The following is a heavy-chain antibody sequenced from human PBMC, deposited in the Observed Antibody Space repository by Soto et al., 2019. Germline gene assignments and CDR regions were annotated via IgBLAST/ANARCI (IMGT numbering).Heavy chain of an antibody. CDR2: IYYSRST. CDR3: ARDQGDGYIHFNYFDY. D-gene: IGHD5-12*01. Sequence: QVQLQESGPGLVKPSQTLSLTCTVSGGSISSGGYYWSWLRQHPGKGLEWIGYIYYSRSTYYNPSFKSRVTISVDTSKNQYSLKLSSVAAADTAVYYCARDQGDGYIHFNYFDYWGQGTLVTVSS. J-gene: IGHJ4*02. CDR1: GGSISSGGYY. V-gene: IGHV4-31*03.